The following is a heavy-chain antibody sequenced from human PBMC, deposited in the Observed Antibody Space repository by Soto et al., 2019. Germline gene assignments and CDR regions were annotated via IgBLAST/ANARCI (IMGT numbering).Heavy chain of an antibody. D-gene: IGHD3-22*01. V-gene: IGHV3-11*04. Sequence: LRLSCAASGFTFSDHYMAWIRQAPGKGLEIVAHMSGSGSSEDYGDSVKGRFSISRDNAKNSLYLQMNSLRAEDTAVYYCARGIRGHYYYDSTEMDVWGQGTTVTVSS. CDR1: GFTFSDHY. J-gene: IGHJ6*02. CDR3: ARGIRGHYYYDSTEMDV. CDR2: MSGSGSSE.